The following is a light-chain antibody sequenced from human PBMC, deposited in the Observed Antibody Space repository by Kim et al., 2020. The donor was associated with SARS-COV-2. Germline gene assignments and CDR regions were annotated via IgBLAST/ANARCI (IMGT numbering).Light chain of an antibody. Sequence: DIQMTQSPSSLSASVGDRVTITCQASQDIGDYLNWYQQKPGKAPKVLINDASNLERGVPSRFSGSGSGTHFTLTINGLQPEDVATYYCKHFGNLPPYTFGQGTKVDIK. J-gene: IGKJ2*01. V-gene: IGKV1-33*01. CDR2: DAS. CDR1: QDIGDY. CDR3: KHFGNLPPYT.